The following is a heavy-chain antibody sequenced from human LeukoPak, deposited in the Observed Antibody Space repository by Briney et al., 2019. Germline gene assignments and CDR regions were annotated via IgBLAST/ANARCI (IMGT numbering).Heavy chain of an antibody. D-gene: IGHD3-22*01. CDR2: IYTSRST. J-gene: IGHJ4*02. CDR3: ARVTTGGYYNC. Sequence: SQTLPLTCTVSGGSISSGSYYWSWIRQPAGKGLEWIGRIYTSRSTNYNPSLKSRVTISVYTSKNQFSLKLSSVTAADTAVYYCARVTTGGYYNCWGQGTLVTVSS. V-gene: IGHV4-61*02. CDR1: GGSISSGSYY.